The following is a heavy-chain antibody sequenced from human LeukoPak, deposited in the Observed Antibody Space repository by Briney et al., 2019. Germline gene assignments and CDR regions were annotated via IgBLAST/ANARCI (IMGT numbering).Heavy chain of an antibody. CDR3: AKDLFGANDAFDI. V-gene: IGHV3-30*02. D-gene: IGHD3-16*01. Sequence: GGSLRLSCAASGFTFSSYGMHWVRQAPGKGLEWVAFIRYDGSNKYYADSVKGRFTISRDNSKNTLYLQMNSLRAEDTAVYYCAKDLFGANDAFDIWGQGTVVTVSS. CDR2: IRYDGSNK. J-gene: IGHJ3*02. CDR1: GFTFSSYG.